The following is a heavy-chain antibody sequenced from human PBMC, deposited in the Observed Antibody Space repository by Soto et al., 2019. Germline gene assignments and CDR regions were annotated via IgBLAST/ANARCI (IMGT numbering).Heavy chain of an antibody. CDR3: AGGSSKSWFDP. D-gene: IGHD6-6*01. Sequence: PSETLSLTCTVSGGSIRGDGYYWSWIRQHPGKGLEWIGYIYYSGSTYYNPSLKSRVSISADTSNNQFSLKLTSVTAADTAVYYCAGGSSKSWFDPWGQGTLVTVS. J-gene: IGHJ5*02. CDR2: IYYSGST. CDR1: GGSIRGDGYY. V-gene: IGHV4-31*03.